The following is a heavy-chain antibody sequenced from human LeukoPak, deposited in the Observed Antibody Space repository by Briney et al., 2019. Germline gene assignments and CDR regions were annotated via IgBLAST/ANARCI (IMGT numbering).Heavy chain of an antibody. CDR3: ARVDSGSYSRPFDY. D-gene: IGHD3-10*01. J-gene: IGHJ4*02. Sequence: RASETLSLTCTVPGGSISSYYWSWIRQPPGKGLEWIGYIYYSGSTNYNPSLKSRVTISVDTSKNQFSLKLSSVTAADTAVYYCARVDSGSYSRPFDYWGQGTLVTVSS. CDR1: GGSISSYY. CDR2: IYYSGST. V-gene: IGHV4-59*01.